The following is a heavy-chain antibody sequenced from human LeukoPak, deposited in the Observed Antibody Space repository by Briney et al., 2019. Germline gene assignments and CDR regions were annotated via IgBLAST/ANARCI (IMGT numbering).Heavy chain of an antibody. CDR1: GFTVSSNY. D-gene: IGHD3-10*02. Sequence: PGGSLRLSCAASGFTVSSNYMSWVRQAPGKGLEWVSVIYSGGSTYYADSVKGRFTISRDNSKNTLYLQMNSLRAEDTAVYYCARGHRVRGVTSRHFDYWGQGTLVTASS. CDR2: IYSGGST. V-gene: IGHV3-66*01. J-gene: IGHJ4*02. CDR3: ARGHRVRGVTSRHFDY.